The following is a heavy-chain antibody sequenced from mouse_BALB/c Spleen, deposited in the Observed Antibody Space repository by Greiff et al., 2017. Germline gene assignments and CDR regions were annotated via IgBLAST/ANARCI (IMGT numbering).Heavy chain of an antibody. V-gene: IGHV1-7*01. CDR2: INPSTGYT. J-gene: IGHJ2*01. CDR1: GYTFTSYW. Sequence: QVQLKQSGAELAKPGASVKMSCKASGYTFTSYWMHWVKQRPGQGLEWIGYINPSTGYTEYNQKFKDKATLTADKSSSTAYMQLSSLTSEDSAVYYCARGLLRLLDYWGQGTTLTVSS. D-gene: IGHD1-2*01. CDR3: ARGLLRLLDY.